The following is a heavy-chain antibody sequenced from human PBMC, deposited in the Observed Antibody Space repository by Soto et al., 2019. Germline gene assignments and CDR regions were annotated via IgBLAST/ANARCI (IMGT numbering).Heavy chain of an antibody. CDR3: ARDRGYSYGYKFDY. J-gene: IGHJ4*02. Sequence: SETLSLTCTVSGGSISSSSYYWGWIRQPPGKGLEWIGSIYYSGSTYYNPSLKSRVTISVDTSKNQFSLKLSSVTAADTAVYYCARDRGYSYGYKFDYWGQGTLVTVSS. D-gene: IGHD5-18*01. CDR1: GGSISSSSYY. CDR2: IYYSGST. V-gene: IGHV4-39*02.